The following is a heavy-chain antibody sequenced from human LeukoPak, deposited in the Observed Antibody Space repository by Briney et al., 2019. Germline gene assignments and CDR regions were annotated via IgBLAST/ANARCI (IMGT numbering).Heavy chain of an antibody. CDR3: ATLWWNDPCFVY. Sequence: GGSLRLSCAASGFTFSSYSMNWVRQAPGKGLEWVSSISSSSSYIYYADSVKGRFTISRDNAKNSLYLQMNSLRAEDTAVYYCATLWWNDPCFVYWGQGTLVTVSS. J-gene: IGHJ4*02. D-gene: IGHD1-1*01. V-gene: IGHV3-21*01. CDR1: GFTFSSYS. CDR2: ISSSSSYI.